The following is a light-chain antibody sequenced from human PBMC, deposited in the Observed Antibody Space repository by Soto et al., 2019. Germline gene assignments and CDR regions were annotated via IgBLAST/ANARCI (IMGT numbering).Light chain of an antibody. CDR2: GAF. J-gene: IGKJ5*01. CDR3: QQYGNSIPIT. CDR1: QSLLHSNGYNY. Sequence: DIVMTQSPLSLPVTPGEPASISCRSSQSLLHSNGYNYLAWYQQKPGQAPRLLIYGAFSRATGIPDRFSGSGSGTDFTLTISRLEPEDFAVYYCQQYGNSIPITFGQGTRLEIK. V-gene: IGKV3-20*01.